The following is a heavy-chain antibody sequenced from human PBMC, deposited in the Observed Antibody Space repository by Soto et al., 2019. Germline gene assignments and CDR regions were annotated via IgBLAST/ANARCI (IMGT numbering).Heavy chain of an antibody. V-gene: IGHV1-18*01. D-gene: IGHD2-15*01. CDR3: ARDYEIVVVVAATPPLF. CDR2: ISAYNGNT. J-gene: IGHJ4*02. CDR1: GYTFTNYG. Sequence: QVQLVQSGAEVKKPGASVKVSCKASGYTFTNYGISWVRQAPGQGLEWMGWISAYNGNTNYAQNLQGRVTMTTDTSTTTAYMELRSLRSDDTAVYYCARDYEIVVVVAATPPLFWGQGTLVTVS.